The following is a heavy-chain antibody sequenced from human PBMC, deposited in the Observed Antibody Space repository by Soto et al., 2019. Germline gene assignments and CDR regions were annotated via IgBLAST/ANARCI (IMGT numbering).Heavy chain of an antibody. CDR1: GGTFSSYA. CDR2: IIPIFGTA. D-gene: IGHD3-22*01. CDR3: ARAINYYDSSGYLSWFDP. J-gene: IGHJ5*02. Sequence: QVQLVQSGAEVKKPGSSVKVSCKASGGTFSSYAISWVRQAPGQGLEWMGGIIPIFGTANYAQKFQGRVTITADESTSTAYMELSSVRSEDTAVYYCARAINYYDSSGYLSWFDPWGQGTLVTVSS. V-gene: IGHV1-69*01.